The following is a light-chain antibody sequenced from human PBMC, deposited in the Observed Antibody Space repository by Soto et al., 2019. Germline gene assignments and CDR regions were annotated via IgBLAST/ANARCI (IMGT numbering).Light chain of an antibody. CDR3: GSDEWT. V-gene: IGKV3-20*01. Sequence: EIVLTQSPATLSLSPGEIATLSCRASQSIRSPFLAWYQQKPGQAPRLFIHGASSRATGIPDRFSGSGSGTDFNLTIRRLEAEDFAVYYCGSDEWTFGQGTKVE. CDR2: GAS. CDR1: QSIRSPF. J-gene: IGKJ1*01.